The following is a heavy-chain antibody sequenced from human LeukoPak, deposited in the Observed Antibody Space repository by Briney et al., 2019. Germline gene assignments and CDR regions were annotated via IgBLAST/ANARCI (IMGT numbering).Heavy chain of an antibody. V-gene: IGHV1-69*13. J-gene: IGHJ5*02. CDR1: GGTFSSYA. CDR3: ARDLGEPAPAPYGGNTWFDP. D-gene: IGHD4-23*01. CDR2: IIPIFGTA. Sequence: GASVKVSCKASGGTFSSYAISWVRQAPGQGLEWMGGIIPIFGTANYAQKFQGRVTITADESTSTAYMELSSLRSEDTAVYYCARDLGEPAPAPYGGNTWFDPWGQGTLVTVSS.